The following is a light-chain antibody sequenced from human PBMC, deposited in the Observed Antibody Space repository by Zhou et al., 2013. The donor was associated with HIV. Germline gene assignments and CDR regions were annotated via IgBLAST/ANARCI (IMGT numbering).Light chain of an antibody. CDR2: GTY. CDR1: QAISKNH. V-gene: IGKV3-20*01. J-gene: IGKJ2*03. Sequence: TQSPGTLSVSPGERATLSCRPSQAISKNHLAWYRQKSGQPPRLLMTGTYERATGVPDRFVGSGSGTNYTLTITKVEAEDFAVYFCRSFEGFGQGTKLEIK. CDR3: RSFEG.